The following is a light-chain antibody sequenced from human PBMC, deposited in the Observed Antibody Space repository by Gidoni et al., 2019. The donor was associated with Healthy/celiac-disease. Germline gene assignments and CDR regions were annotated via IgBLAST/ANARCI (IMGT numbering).Light chain of an antibody. V-gene: IGKV3-15*01. CDR1: QSVSSN. CDR3: QQYNPMYT. CDR2: GAS. Sequence: DIVMTQSPATLSVSPGERATLSCRASQSVSSNLAWYQQKPGQAPRLLIYGASTRATGIPARFSGSGSGTEFTLTISSLKSEDFAVYYCQQYNPMYTFGQGTKLEIK. J-gene: IGKJ2*01.